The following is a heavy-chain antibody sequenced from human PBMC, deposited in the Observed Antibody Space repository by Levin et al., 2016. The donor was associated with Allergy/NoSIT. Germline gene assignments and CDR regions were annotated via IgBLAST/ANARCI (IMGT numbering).Heavy chain of an antibody. D-gene: IGHD2-15*01. Sequence: GGSLRLSCAASGFTFSSYAMSWVRQAPGKGLEWVSAISGSGGSTYYADSVKGRFTISRDNSKNTLYLQMNSLRAEDTAVYYCAKGGDHCSGGSCHLTHDYWGQGTLVTVSS. CDR1: GFTFSSYA. CDR2: ISGSGGST. V-gene: IGHV3-23*01. CDR3: AKGGDHCSGGSCHLTHDY. J-gene: IGHJ4*02.